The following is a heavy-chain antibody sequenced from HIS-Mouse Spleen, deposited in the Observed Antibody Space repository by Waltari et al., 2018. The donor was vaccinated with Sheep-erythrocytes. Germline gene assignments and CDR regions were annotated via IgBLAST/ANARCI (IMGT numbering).Heavy chain of an antibody. CDR3: ANPITDFWSGYYAYFDY. CDR1: GFTFSSYG. J-gene: IGHJ4*02. D-gene: IGHD3-3*01. V-gene: IGHV3-30*18. CDR2: ISYDGSNK. Sequence: QVQLVESGGGVVQPGRSLRLSCAASGFTFSSYGMHWVRQAPGKGLEWVAVISYDGSNKYYADSVKGRFTISRDNSKNTLYLQMNSLRAEDTAVYYCANPITDFWSGYYAYFDYWGQGTLVTVSS.